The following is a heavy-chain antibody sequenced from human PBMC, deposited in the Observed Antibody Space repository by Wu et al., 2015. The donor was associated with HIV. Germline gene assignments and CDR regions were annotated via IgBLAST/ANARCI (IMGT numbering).Heavy chain of an antibody. D-gene: IGHD5-12*01. CDR3: ARTRYSGYEFYAFDI. CDR1: GGTFNSYA. Sequence: QVQLAQSGAEVKKPGSSVKVSCRASGGTFNSYAVNWVRQAPEQGLEWMGRIIPMFDLKHYAQKFRGRITHTADESTGTAYMEVNNLRSDDTAMYYCARTRYSGYEFYAFDIWGQGTMVTVSS. J-gene: IGHJ3*02. CDR2: IIPMFDLK. V-gene: IGHV1-69*13.